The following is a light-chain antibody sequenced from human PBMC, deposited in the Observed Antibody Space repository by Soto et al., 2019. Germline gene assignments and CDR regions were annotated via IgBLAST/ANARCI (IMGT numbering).Light chain of an antibody. Sequence: QAVVTQSPSASASLGSSVTLTCILSSGHSTYAVSWHQQRPGKGPRFLMKLNTDGSHTKGDGIPDRFSGASAGTERYLTISSLQSDDEGDYYCQTWGTGIVVFGGGTKLTVL. CDR2: LNTDGSH. V-gene: IGLV4-69*01. J-gene: IGLJ2*01. CDR3: QTWGTGIVV. CDR1: SGHSTYA.